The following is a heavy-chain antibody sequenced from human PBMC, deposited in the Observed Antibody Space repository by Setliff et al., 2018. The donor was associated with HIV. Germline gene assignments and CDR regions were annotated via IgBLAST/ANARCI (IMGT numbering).Heavy chain of an antibody. J-gene: IGHJ4*02. CDR2: IYYSVST. CDR3: ARVYGSGSYYLFDY. D-gene: IGHD3-10*01. V-gene: IGHV4-30-4*08. CDR1: GGSISSGDYY. Sequence: RASETLSLTCTVSGGSISSGDYYWSWIRQPPGKGLEWIGYIYYSVSTYFNPSLKSRVTMSADTSKNQFSLKLTSVTAADTAVYYCARVYGSGSYYLFDYWGQGILVTVSS.